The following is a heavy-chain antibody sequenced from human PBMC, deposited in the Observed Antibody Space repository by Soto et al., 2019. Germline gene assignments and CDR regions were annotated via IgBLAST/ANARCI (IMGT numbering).Heavy chain of an antibody. CDR1: GFTFSSYS. D-gene: IGHD3-10*01. CDR3: ARAYDSGSSYKSNWFDP. CDR2: ISSSSSTI. Sequence: GGSLRLSCAASGFTFSSYSMNWVRQAPGKGLEWVSYISSSSSTIYYADSVKGRFTISRDNAKNSLYLQMNSLRAEDTAVYYCARAYDSGSSYKSNWFDPWGPGALVTVSS. V-gene: IGHV3-48*01. J-gene: IGHJ5*02.